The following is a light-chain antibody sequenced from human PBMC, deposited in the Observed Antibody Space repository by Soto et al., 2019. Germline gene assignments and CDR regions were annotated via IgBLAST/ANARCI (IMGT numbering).Light chain of an antibody. Sequence: DIVLTQTPLSSPVTLGRPCSISCTSIESLVHSDGNTYLSWLQQRPGQPPRXLIYQISNRFSGVPERFTGSGAGTDFTLKISRVEAEDVAPYYCMQATQFPLTFGGGTKVDIK. CDR2: QIS. CDR3: MQATQFPLT. J-gene: IGKJ4*01. CDR1: ESLVHSDGNTY. V-gene: IGKV2-24*01.